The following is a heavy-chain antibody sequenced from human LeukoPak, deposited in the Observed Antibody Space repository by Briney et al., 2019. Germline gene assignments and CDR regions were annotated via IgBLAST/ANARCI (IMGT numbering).Heavy chain of an antibody. V-gene: IGHV4-59*01. CDR3: ARVMITFGGVISDYFDY. J-gene: IGHJ4*02. CDR1: GGSISSYY. CDR2: IYYSGST. Sequence: SETLSLTCTVAGGSISSYYWSWIRQPPGKGLEWIGYIYYSGSTNYNPSLKSRVTISVDTSKNQFSLKLSSVTAADTAVYYCARVMITFGGVISDYFDYRGQGTLVTVSS. D-gene: IGHD3-16*01.